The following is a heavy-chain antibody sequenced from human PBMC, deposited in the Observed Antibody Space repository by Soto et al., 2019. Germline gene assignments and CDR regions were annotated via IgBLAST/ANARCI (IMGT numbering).Heavy chain of an antibody. CDR3: AAELGFGKLSVV. V-gene: IGHV1-69*01. Sequence: QGQVVQSGVEGRRPGSSVKVSCKASGDTFKNCVISWVRQAPGQGLEWMGGIIPLFGTTDFAQRFQGRLTITTDESTTTAYMELSRLRSEDTATYYCAAELGFGKLSVVWGQGTTVIVSS. CDR1: GDTFKNCV. J-gene: IGHJ6*02. D-gene: IGHD3-10*01. CDR2: IIPLFGTT.